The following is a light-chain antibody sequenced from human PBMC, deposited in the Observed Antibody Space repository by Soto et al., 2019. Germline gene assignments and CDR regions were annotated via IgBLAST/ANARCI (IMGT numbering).Light chain of an antibody. J-gene: IGKJ1*01. CDR1: QSVSSN. V-gene: IGKV3-20*01. CDR3: QQYGSSPWT. CDR2: DAS. Sequence: IVMTQSPATLSVSPGERATLSCRASQSVSSNLAWYQQKPGQAPRLLIYDASITATGIPDRFSGSGSGTDFTLTISRLEPEDFAVYHCQQYGSSPWTFGQGTKVDIK.